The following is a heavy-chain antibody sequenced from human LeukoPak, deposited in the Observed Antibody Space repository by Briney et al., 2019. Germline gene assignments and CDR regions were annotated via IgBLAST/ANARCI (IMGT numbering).Heavy chain of an antibody. CDR1: GFTFSTYW. V-gene: IGHV3-30*18. CDR2: ISDDGSNK. J-gene: IGHJ4*02. Sequence: GGSLRLSCVASGFTFSTYWMGWVRQAPGKGLEWVAVISDDGSNKYYADSVKGRFTISRDTSKNTLYLHMNSLRAEDTAVYYCAKDHGYSSSWYAVDYWGQGTLVTVSS. CDR3: AKDHGYSSSWYAVDY. D-gene: IGHD6-13*01.